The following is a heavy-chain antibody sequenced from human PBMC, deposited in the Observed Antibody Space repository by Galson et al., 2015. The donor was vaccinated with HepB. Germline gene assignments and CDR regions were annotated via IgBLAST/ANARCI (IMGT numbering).Heavy chain of an antibody. CDR2: TSSNGGST. D-gene: IGHD3-10*01. J-gene: IGHJ4*02. Sequence: SLRLSCAASGFTFSSYAMHWVRQAPGKGLEYVSATSSNGGSTYYADSVKGRFTISRDNSKNTLYLQMSSLSAEDTAVYYCVKDRFFRGYFDYWGQGTLVTVSS. CDR3: VKDRFFRGYFDY. V-gene: IGHV3-64D*06. CDR1: GFTFSSYA.